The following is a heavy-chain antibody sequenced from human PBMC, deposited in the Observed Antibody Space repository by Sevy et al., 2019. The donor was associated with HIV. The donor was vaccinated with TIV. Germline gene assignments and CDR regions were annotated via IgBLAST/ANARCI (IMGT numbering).Heavy chain of an antibody. V-gene: IGHV3-11*01. CDR1: GFTFSDYY. Sequence: GGSLRLSCAASGFTFSDYYMSWIRQAPGKGLEWVSYISSSGSTIYYADSVKGRFTISRDNAKNPLSLQMNSLRAEDTAVYYCARDYVVGATPLGGFDYWGQGTLVTVSS. D-gene: IGHD1-26*01. CDR2: ISSSGSTI. J-gene: IGHJ4*02. CDR3: ARDYVVGATPLGGFDY.